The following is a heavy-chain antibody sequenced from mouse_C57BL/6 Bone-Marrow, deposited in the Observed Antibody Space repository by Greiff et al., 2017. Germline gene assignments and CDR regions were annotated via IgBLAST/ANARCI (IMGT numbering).Heavy chain of an antibody. D-gene: IGHD3-3*01. CDR1: GYTFTSYW. J-gene: IGHJ2*01. CDR2: IHPNSGST. Sequence: QVQLQQPGAELVKPGASVKLSCKASGYTFTSYWMHWVKQRPGQGLEWIGMIHPNSGSTNYNEKFKSKATLTVDKSSSTAYMQLSRLTSEDSAVYYCARWGGLYYFDYWGRGTTLTVSS. V-gene: IGHV1-64*01. CDR3: ARWGGLYYFDY.